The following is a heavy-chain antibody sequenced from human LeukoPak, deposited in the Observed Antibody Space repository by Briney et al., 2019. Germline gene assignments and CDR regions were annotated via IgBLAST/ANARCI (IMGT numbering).Heavy chain of an antibody. CDR2: VNPSVGRT. Sequence: ASGKVSCKASRYTFTSYYMHWVRQAAGHGLEGMGVVNPSVGRTTYAQKFQGRFTTTRDTSTSTVYMELSRLRSEDTAVYYCARGDSYGDFEAGYWGQGTLVTVSS. CDR1: RYTFTSYY. D-gene: IGHD4-17*01. CDR3: ARGDSYGDFEAGY. V-gene: IGHV1-46*01. J-gene: IGHJ4*02.